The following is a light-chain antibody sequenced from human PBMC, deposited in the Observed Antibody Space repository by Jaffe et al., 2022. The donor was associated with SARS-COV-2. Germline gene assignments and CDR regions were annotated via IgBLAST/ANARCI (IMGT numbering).Light chain of an antibody. CDR2: DVS. CDR1: SSDVGGYNF. Sequence: QSALTQPASVSGSPGQSITISCTGTSSDVGGYNFVSWYQQHPGEAPKLIIYDVSNRPSGVSNRFSGSKSGNTASLTISGLQPEDEGDYYCSSYTSSSTLVFGGGTKLTVL. CDR3: SSYTSSSTLV. J-gene: IGLJ2*01. V-gene: IGLV2-14*01.